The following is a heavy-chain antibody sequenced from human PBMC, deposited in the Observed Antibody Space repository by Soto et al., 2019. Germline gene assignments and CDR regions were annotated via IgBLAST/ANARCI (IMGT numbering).Heavy chain of an antibody. Sequence: QVQLVQSGAEVKKPGSSVKVSCKASGGTFSSYAISWVRQAPGQGLEWKGGIIPIFGTANYAQKFQGRVTITADKSTSTAYMELSSLRSEDTAVYYCARSIAAAGLYYYGMDVWGQGTTVTVSS. CDR2: IIPIFGTA. CDR1: GGTFSSYA. J-gene: IGHJ6*02. V-gene: IGHV1-69*06. CDR3: ARSIAAAGLYYYGMDV. D-gene: IGHD6-13*01.